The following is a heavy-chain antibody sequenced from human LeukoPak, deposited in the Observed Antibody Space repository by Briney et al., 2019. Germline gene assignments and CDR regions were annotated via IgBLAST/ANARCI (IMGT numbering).Heavy chain of an antibody. CDR2: IYHSGST. Sequence: SETLSLTCTVSGYSTSSGYYWGWIRQPPGKGLEWIGSIYHSGSTYYNPSPKSRVTISVDTSKNQFSLKLSCVTAADPAVYYCARVGGNPYFDYWGQGTLVTVSS. CDR3: ARVGGNPYFDY. CDR1: GYSTSSGYY. J-gene: IGHJ4*02. V-gene: IGHV4-38-2*02. D-gene: IGHD4-23*01.